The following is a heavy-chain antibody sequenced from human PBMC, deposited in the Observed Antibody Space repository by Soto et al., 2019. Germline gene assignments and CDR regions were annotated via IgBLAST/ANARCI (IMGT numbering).Heavy chain of an antibody. CDR3: ARIRDWNYYYYGMDV. J-gene: IGHJ6*02. CDR1: GYSFTSYW. CDR2: IYPGDSDT. Sequence: SLKISCKGSGYSFTSYWIGWVRQMPGKGLEWMGIIYPGDSDTRYSPSFQGQVTISADKSISTAYLQWSSLKASDTAMYYCARIRDWNYYYYGMDVWGQGTTVTVSS. V-gene: IGHV5-51*01. D-gene: IGHD1-1*01.